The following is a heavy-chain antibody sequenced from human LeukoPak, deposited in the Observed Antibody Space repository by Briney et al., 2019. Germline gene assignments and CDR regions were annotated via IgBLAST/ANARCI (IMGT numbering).Heavy chain of an antibody. CDR2: INHSGST. CDR3: ARSVAGTLNKYYYYYMDV. J-gene: IGHJ6*03. V-gene: IGHV4-34*01. CDR1: GGSFSGYY. D-gene: IGHD6-19*01. Sequence: SETLSLTCAVYGGSFSGYYWSWIRQPPGKGLEWVGEINHSGSTNYNPSLKSRVTISVDTSKNQFSLKLSSVTAADTAVYYCARSVAGTLNKYYYYYMDVWGKGTTVTISS.